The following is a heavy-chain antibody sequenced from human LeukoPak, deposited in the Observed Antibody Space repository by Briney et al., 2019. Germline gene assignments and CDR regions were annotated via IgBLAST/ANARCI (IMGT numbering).Heavy chain of an antibody. CDR3: ARVQRGIAVALDY. V-gene: IGHV3-48*03. CDR1: GFTFSSYE. CDR2: ISTTCSSI. J-gene: IGHJ4*02. D-gene: IGHD6-19*01. Sequence: PGGSLRLSCAASGFTFSSYEMNWVRQAPGKGLEWVSYISTTCSSIYYADSVKGRFTISRDNVKNLLYLQMNSLRAEDTAVYYCARVQRGIAVALDYWGQGTLATVSS.